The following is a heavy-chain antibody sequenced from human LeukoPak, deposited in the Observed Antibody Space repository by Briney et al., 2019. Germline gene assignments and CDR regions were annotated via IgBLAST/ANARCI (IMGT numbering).Heavy chain of an antibody. Sequence: SETLSLTCTVPGGSISNYYWNWIRQPAGKGLEWIGRIYTTGITNYNASVKSRVTISVDQSKNQFSLKLTSVTAADTAVYYCARGDYASGSYRFDPWGQGTLVTVSS. D-gene: IGHD3-10*01. CDR2: IYTTGIT. V-gene: IGHV4-4*07. J-gene: IGHJ5*02. CDR1: GGSISNYY. CDR3: ARGDYASGSYRFDP.